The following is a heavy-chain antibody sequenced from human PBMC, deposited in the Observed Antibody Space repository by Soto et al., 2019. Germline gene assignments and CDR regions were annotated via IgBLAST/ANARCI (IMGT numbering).Heavy chain of an antibody. J-gene: IGHJ4*02. V-gene: IGHV4-59*01. CDR3: ARVTYDSFTAYSYYFDY. Sequence: SETLSLTCTVSGDSIGPYYLTWIRQPPGKGLEWIGYVYYSGSVNYKSSLKSRVTMSVDTSKNQFSLRLNSVTAADTAVYYCARVTYDSFTAYSYYFDYWGQGTLVTVSS. D-gene: IGHD3-9*01. CDR1: GDSIGPYY. CDR2: VYYSGSV.